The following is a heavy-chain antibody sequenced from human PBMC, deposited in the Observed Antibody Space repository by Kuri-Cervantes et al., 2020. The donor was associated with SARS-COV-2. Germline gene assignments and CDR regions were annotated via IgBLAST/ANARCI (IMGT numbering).Heavy chain of an antibody. CDR1: GGSFSGYY. CDR3: ARVSSVPAQLSYSRYYYIDV. J-gene: IGHJ6*03. D-gene: IGHD2-15*01. Sequence: SQTLSLTCAVYGGSFSGYYWTWIRQPAGEGLEYIGRIYTSGSTDYNSSLKSRVTISIDTSQSRFSLHLTSVTAADTAVYFCARVSSVPAQLSYSRYYYIDVWGKGTTVTVSS. CDR2: IYTSGST. V-gene: IGHV4-59*10.